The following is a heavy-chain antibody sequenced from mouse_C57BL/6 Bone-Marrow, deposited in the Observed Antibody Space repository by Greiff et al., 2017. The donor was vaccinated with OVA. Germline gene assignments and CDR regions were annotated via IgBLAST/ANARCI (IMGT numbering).Heavy chain of an antibody. CDR2: IDPENGDT. CDR3: TPSNPLAY. Sequence: QLKESGAELVRPGASVKLSCTASGFNIKDDYMHWVKQRPEQGLEWIGWIDPENGDTEYASKFQGKATITADTSSNTAYLQLSSLTSEDTAVYYCTPSNPLAYWGQGTLVTVSA. D-gene: IGHD2-10*02. V-gene: IGHV14-4*01. CDR1: GFNIKDDY. J-gene: IGHJ3*01.